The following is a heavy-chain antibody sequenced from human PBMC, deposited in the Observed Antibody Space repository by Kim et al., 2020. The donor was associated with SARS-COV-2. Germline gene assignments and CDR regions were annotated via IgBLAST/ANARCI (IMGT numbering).Heavy chain of an antibody. CDR3: ARADLVRGVPPYYFDY. D-gene: IGHD3-10*01. CDR1: GYTFTSYA. Sequence: ASVKVSCKASGYTFTSYAMNWVRQAPGQGLEWMGWINTNTGNPTYAQGFTGRFVFSLDTSVSTAYLQISSLKAEDTAVYYCARADLVRGVPPYYFDYWGQGTLVTVSS. J-gene: IGHJ4*02. CDR2: INTNTGNP. V-gene: IGHV7-4-1*02.